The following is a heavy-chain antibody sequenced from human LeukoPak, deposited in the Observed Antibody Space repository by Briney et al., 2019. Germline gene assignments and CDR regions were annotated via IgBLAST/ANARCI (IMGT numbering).Heavy chain of an antibody. J-gene: IGHJ6*02. CDR1: GGSISSGDYY. Sequence: SETLSLTCTVSGGSISSGDYYWSWIRQPPGKGLEWIGYIYYSGSTYYNPSLKSRVTISVDTSKNQFSLKLSSVTAADTAVYYCARRPMSSSSGMDVWGQGTTVTVSS. D-gene: IGHD2-2*01. CDR2: IYYSGST. V-gene: IGHV4-30-4*01. CDR3: ARRPMSSSSGMDV.